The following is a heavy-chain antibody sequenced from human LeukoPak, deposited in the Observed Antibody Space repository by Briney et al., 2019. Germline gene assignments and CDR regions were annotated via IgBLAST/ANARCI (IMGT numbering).Heavy chain of an antibody. D-gene: IGHD4-17*01. CDR1: GFTFSSYA. Sequence: PGGSLRLSCAASGFTFSSYAMSWVRQAPGKGLEWVSAISCSGGSTYYADSVKGRFTISRDNSKNTLYLQMNSLRAEDTAVYYCANLDYGDQRGRIDYWGQGTLVTVSS. CDR3: ANLDYGDQRGRIDY. J-gene: IGHJ4*02. CDR2: ISCSGGST. V-gene: IGHV3-23*01.